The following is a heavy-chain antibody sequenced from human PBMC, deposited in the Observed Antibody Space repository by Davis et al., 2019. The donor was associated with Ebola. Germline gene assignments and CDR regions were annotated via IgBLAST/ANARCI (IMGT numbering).Heavy chain of an antibody. J-gene: IGHJ5*02. Sequence: GESLKISCAASGFTFSSYSMNWVRQAPGKGLEWVSYISSSSSTIYYADSVKGRFTISRDNSKNTLYLQMNSLRAEDTAVYYCASDIVVVPAAMRVQHRGVDWFDPWGQGTLVTVSS. CDR2: ISSSSSTI. CDR3: ASDIVVVPAAMRVQHRGVDWFDP. CDR1: GFTFSSYS. D-gene: IGHD2-2*01. V-gene: IGHV3-48*01.